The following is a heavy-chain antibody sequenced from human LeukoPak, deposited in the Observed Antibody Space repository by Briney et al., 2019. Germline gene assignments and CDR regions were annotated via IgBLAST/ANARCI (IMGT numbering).Heavy chain of an antibody. CDR2: IYPGDSDT. J-gene: IGHJ3*02. CDR3: ARKWRRGWYVFEAFNI. V-gene: IGHV5-51*01. CDR1: AYYATMLW. D-gene: IGHD6-19*01. Sequence: GESLKISLSVSAYYATMLWTDYTRQLLVQSLELMVIIYPGDSDTRFSASFEGQVTMSGDKSRSTVYMQWSRLEASDTDMYYCARKWRRGWYVFEAFNIWGQGTMVKVYS.